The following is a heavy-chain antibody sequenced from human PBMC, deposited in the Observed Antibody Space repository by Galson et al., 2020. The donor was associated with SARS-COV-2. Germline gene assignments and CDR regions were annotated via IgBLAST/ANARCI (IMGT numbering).Heavy chain of an antibody. CDR1: GFTFSSYG. Sequence: GGSLRLSCAASGFTFSSYGMHWVRQAPGKGLEWVAIISYDGSNKYYADSVKGRFTISRDNSKNTLYLQMNSLRAEDTALYYCASGWLPYYYGMDVWGQGTTVTVSS. J-gene: IGHJ6*02. CDR2: ISYDGSNK. V-gene: IGHV3-30*03. D-gene: IGHD6-19*01. CDR3: ASGWLPYYYGMDV.